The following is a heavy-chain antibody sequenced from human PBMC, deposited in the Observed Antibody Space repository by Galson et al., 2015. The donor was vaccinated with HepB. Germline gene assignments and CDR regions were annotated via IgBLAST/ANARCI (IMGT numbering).Heavy chain of an antibody. CDR2: ISGPGGST. J-gene: IGHJ4*02. CDR3: TNDARGSHLTVTTGFDY. D-gene: IGHD4-17*01. Sequence: SLRLSCAASGFTFSSYAMYWVRQAPGKGLEWVAGISGPGGSTYYAASVKGRFTVSRDDSKNTVYLEMYSLRADDTAVFYCTNDARGSHLTVTTGFDYWGQGTLVTVSS. V-gene: IGHV3-23*01. CDR1: GFTFSSYA.